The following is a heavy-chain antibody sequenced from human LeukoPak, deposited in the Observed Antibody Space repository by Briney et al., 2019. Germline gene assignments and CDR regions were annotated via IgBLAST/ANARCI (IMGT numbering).Heavy chain of an antibody. J-gene: IGHJ4*02. V-gene: IGHV4-59*01. CDR3: ARVLRAASWRSYDY. CDR2: IYYNGDT. D-gene: IGHD5-18*01. CDR1: GGSISSYY. Sequence: SETLSLTCTVSGGSISSYYWSWIRQPPGKGLEWIGYIYYNGDTNYNPSLKSRVIISIDTSSNQFSLRLNSMTAADTAVYYCARVLRAASWRSYDYRGQGSLVTVSS.